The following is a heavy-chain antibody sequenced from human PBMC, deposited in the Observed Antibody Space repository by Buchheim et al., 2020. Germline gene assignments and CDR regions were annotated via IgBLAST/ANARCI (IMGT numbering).Heavy chain of an antibody. D-gene: IGHD2-2*01. V-gene: IGHV4-31*03. CDR3: ARGYCSSTSCYFTPTI. J-gene: IGHJ4*02. Sequence: QVQLQESGPGLVKPSQTLSLTCTVSGGSISSGGSYWSWIRQHPGKGLEWIGYIYYSGSTYYNPSLKSRVTISVDTSKNQFSLKLSSVTAADTAVYYCARGYCSSTSCYFTPTIWGQGTL. CDR1: GGSISSGGSY. CDR2: IYYSGST.